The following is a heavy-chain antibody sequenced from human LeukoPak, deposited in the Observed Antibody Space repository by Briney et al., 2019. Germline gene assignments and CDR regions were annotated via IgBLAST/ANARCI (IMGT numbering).Heavy chain of an antibody. CDR1: GFTFSTYA. V-gene: IGHV3-30*04. D-gene: IGHD2-8*01. J-gene: IGHJ4*02. CDR3: ARDPMADFDY. CDR2: TSNDGRNK. Sequence: GGSLRLSCAASGFTFSTYAMHWVRQAPGKGLEWVAVTSNDGRNKIYADSVKGRFTISRDNSKNTLFLQMNSLRTEDTAVYYCARDPMADFDYWGQGSLVTVSS.